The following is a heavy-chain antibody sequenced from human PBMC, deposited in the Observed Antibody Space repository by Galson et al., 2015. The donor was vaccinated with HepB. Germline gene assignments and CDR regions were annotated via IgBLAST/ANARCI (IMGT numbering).Heavy chain of an antibody. V-gene: IGHV3-30-3*01. J-gene: IGHJ4*02. CDR2: ISYDGGNK. CDR1: GFTFSAYR. CDR3: AREGSYFNY. Sequence: SLRLSCAPSGFTFSAYRIHWVRQAPGKGLEWVAVISYDGGNKYYADSVKGRFTISRDTSKNTLYLQMNSLRAEDTAVYYCAREGSYFNYWGQGTLVTVSS.